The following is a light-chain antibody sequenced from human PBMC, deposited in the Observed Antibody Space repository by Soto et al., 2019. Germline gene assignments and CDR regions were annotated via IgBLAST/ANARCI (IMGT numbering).Light chain of an antibody. CDR3: QQDYSYLELP. J-gene: IGKJ4*01. CDR2: AAS. Sequence: AIRMTQSPSSLSASTGDRVTITCRASQGISSYLAWYQQKPGKAPKLLIYAASTLQSGVPSRFRGSGSGKDFTLNISCLQSEDFATYYCQQDYSYLELPFGGGTKVELK. V-gene: IGKV1-8*01. CDR1: QGISSY.